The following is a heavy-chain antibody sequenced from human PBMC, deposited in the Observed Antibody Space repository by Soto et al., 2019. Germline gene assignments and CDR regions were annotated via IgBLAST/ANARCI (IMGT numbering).Heavy chain of an antibody. D-gene: IGHD3-10*02. CDR3: ARSGDNYNVLDY. CDR2: SSNSGTFT. CDR1: GFTLIDHY. V-gene: IGHV3-11*03. J-gene: IGHJ4*02. Sequence: GWSLRLSCASSGFTLIDHYMSWIRQAPGKGLEWVSFSSNSGTFTKYADSVKGRFTVSRDNAKNSLYLQINSLRGEDTAIYFCARSGDNYNVLDYWGPGTPVTVSS.